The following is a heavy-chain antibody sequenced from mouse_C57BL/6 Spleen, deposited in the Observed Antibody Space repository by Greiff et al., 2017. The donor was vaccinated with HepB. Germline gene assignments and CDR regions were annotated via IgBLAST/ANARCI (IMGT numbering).Heavy chain of an antibody. CDR2: ISSGSSTI. Sequence: EVKVVESGGGLVKPGGSLKLSCAASGFTFSDYGMHWVRQAPEKGLEWVAYISSGSSTIYYADTVKGRFTISRDNAKNTLFLQMTSLRSEDTAMYYCARRRYSNYADAMDDWGQGTSVTVSS. J-gene: IGHJ4*01. D-gene: IGHD2-5*01. CDR3: ARRRYSNYADAMDD. CDR1: GFTFSDYG. V-gene: IGHV5-17*01.